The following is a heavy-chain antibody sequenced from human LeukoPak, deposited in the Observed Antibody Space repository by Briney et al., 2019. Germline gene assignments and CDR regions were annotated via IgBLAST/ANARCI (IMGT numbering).Heavy chain of an antibody. V-gene: IGHV4-4*07. CDR3: ARDPRGIVGVNHNWFDP. J-gene: IGHJ5*02. D-gene: IGHD1-26*01. CDR2: IYASGST. Sequence: PSETLSLTCTVSGGSISSYYWSWIRQPAGKGLEWIGRIYASGSTNYNPSLKSRVTMSVDTSKSQFSLKLISVTAADTAVYYCARDPRGIVGVNHNWFDPWGQGTLVTVSS. CDR1: GGSISSYY.